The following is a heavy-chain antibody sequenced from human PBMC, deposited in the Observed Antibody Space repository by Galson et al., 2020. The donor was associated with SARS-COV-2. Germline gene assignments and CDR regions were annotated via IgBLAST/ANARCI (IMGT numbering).Heavy chain of an antibody. CDR3: ARDKNSSGSYWQFFDY. D-gene: IGHD3-22*01. V-gene: IGHV1-2*02. J-gene: IGHJ4*02. CDR1: GYTFTAYF. CDR2: INPYTGDT. Sequence: ASVKVSCKTSGYTFTAYFLHWVRQAPGQGPEWVGWINPYTGDTNLARTFQGRVTLTRDTSSKTAYLELSRLRSDDTAVYFCARDKNSSGSYWQFFDYGGQGSLVTVSS.